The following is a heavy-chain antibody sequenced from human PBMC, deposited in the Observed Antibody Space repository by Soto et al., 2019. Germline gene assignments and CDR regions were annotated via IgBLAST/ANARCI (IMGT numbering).Heavy chain of an antibody. V-gene: IGHV3-30-3*01. CDR2: ISYDGSNK. CDR3: AKAPDGDYPYFDY. D-gene: IGHD4-17*01. Sequence: QVQLVESGGGVVQPGRSLRLSCAASGFTFSSYAMHWVRQAPGKGLEWVAVISYDGSNKYYADSVKGRFTISRDNSKNTLYLQMNSLRAEDTAVYYCAKAPDGDYPYFDYWGQGTLVTGSS. CDR1: GFTFSSYA. J-gene: IGHJ4*02.